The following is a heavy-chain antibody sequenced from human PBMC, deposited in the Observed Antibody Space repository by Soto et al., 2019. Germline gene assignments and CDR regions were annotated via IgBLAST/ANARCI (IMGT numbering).Heavy chain of an antibody. CDR1: GGSLRSATYY. CDR3: AREETGNDALDI. Sequence: PSETLSLTCAVSGGSLRSATYYWSWIRQHPGKGLEWIGYFYHSGSTYYKPSLRSRVTISLDTSKNQFSLHLRSVTDADTAIYYCAREETGNDALDIWGQGTLVTVSS. V-gene: IGHV4-31*11. D-gene: IGHD1-1*01. CDR2: FYHSGST. J-gene: IGHJ3*02.